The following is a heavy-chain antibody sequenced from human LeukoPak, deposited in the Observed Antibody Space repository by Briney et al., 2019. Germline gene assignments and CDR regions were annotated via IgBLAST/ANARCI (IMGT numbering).Heavy chain of an antibody. Sequence: GWSLRLSCAASGFTFSSYSMNWVRQAPGKGLEWVSSISSSSSYIYYADSVKGRFTISRDNAKNSLYLQMNSLRAEDTAVYYCAREWSSGPFDYWGQGTLVTVSS. CDR1: GFTFSSYS. J-gene: IGHJ4*02. V-gene: IGHV3-21*01. CDR3: AREWSSGPFDY. CDR2: ISSSSSYI. D-gene: IGHD6-19*01.